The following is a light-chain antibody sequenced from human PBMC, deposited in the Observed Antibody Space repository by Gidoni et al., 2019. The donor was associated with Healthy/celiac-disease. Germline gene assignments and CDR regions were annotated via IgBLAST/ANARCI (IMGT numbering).Light chain of an antibody. J-gene: IGKJ2*01. CDR2: VAS. CDR1: QSVSSN. CDR3: QQYNNWPL. V-gene: IGKV3-15*01. Sequence: EIVMTQSPDTLSVSPGESATLSCRASQSVSSNLACYQQKPVQAPRLLIYVASTRATGIPARFSGSGSGTEFTLTISSLQSEDFAVYYCQQYNNWPLFGQGTKLEIK.